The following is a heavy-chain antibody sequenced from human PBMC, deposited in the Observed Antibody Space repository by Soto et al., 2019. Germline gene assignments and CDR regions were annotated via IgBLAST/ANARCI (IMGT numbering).Heavy chain of an antibody. CDR3: ARVVGYGSGSYYVYYYYYGMDD. J-gene: IGHJ6*02. CDR1: GGSFSGYY. Sequence: SETLSLTCAVYGGSFSGYYWSWIRQPPGKGLEWIGEINHSGSTNYNPSLKSRVTISVDTSKNQFSLKLSSVTAADTAVYYCARVVGYGSGSYYVYYYYYGMDDWGQGTTVTVSS. CDR2: INHSGST. D-gene: IGHD3-10*01. V-gene: IGHV4-34*01.